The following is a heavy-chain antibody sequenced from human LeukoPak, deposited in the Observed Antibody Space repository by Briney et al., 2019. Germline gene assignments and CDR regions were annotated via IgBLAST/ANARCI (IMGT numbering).Heavy chain of an antibody. V-gene: IGHV1-69*04. CDR2: IIPILGIA. CDR1: GGTFSSYA. D-gene: IGHD6-13*01. J-gene: IGHJ4*02. Sequence: GSTVKVSCKASGGTFSSYAISWVRQAPGQGLEWMGRIIPILGIANYAQKFQGRVTITADKSTSTAYMELSSLRSEDTAVYYCARGIAASGDDYWGRGTLVTVSS. CDR3: ARGIAASGDDY.